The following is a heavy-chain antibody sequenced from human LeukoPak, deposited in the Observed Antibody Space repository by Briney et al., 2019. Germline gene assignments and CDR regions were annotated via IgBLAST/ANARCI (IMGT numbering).Heavy chain of an antibody. CDR2: ISAYNGNT. Sequence: ASVKVSCKASGYTFTSYGISWVRQAPGQGLEWMGWISAYNGNTNYAQKLQGRVTMTTDTSTSTAYMELRSLRSDDTAVYYCAREDLGHCSSTSCYNWFDPWGQGTLVTVSS. CDR1: GYTFTSYG. CDR3: AREDLGHCSSTSCYNWFDP. J-gene: IGHJ5*02. V-gene: IGHV1-18*01. D-gene: IGHD2-2*01.